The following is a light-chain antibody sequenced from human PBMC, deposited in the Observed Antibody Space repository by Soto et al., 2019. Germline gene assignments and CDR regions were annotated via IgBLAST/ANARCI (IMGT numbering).Light chain of an antibody. CDR2: DVR. Sequence: QSALTQPSSMSGSPGQSITISCPGTSSDIGAYEHVSWYQQRPGRAPKVLIYDVRIRPSEVSNRFSGSNSGDTASLTISGLQSEDEAGYYCASKTTSSTVLFGGWTKLTVL. CDR3: ASKTTSSTVL. CDR1: SSDIGAYEH. J-gene: IGLJ2*01. V-gene: IGLV2-14*03.